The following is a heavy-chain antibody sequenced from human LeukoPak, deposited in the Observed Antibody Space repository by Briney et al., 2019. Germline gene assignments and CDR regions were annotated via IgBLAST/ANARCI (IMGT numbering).Heavy chain of an antibody. Sequence: GGSLRLSCAASGFTFSSYVMSWVRQAPGKGLEWVSVIYSGGSTYYADSVKGRFTISRDNSKNTLYLQMNSLRAEDTAVYYCARGVGSGSRLRAGDYWGQGTLVTVSS. CDR3: ARGVGSGSRLRAGDY. CDR2: IYSGGST. J-gene: IGHJ4*02. V-gene: IGHV3-53*01. D-gene: IGHD1-26*01. CDR1: GFTFSSYV.